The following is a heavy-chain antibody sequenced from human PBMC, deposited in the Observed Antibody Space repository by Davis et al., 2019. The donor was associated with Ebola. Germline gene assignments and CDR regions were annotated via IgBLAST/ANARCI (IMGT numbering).Heavy chain of an antibody. CDR2: IKSKTDGEST. Sequence: GGSLRLSCAASGFTFTNAWMSWVRQAPGKGLEWVGHIKSKTDGESTDYAAPVKGRFTISRDDSTSTLYLQMNSLKTEDTAVYYCTTKPGIMITFGGVIRYYGMDVWGQGTTVTVSS. V-gene: IGHV3-15*01. CDR1: GFTFTNAW. J-gene: IGHJ6*02. CDR3: TTKPGIMITFGGVIRYYGMDV. D-gene: IGHD3-16*02.